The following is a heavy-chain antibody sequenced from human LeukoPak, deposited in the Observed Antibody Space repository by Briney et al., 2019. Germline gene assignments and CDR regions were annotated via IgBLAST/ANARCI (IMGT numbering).Heavy chain of an antibody. CDR3: ARGYCSGGSCYGGHWFDP. D-gene: IGHD2-15*01. Sequence: ASVKVSCKASGYTFTSYGISWVRQAPGQGLEWMGWISAYNGNTNYAQKLQGRVTMTTDTSTSTAYVELRSLRSDDTAVYYCARGYCSGGSCYGGHWFDPWGQGTLVTVSS. V-gene: IGHV1-18*01. CDR2: ISAYNGNT. J-gene: IGHJ5*02. CDR1: GYTFTSYG.